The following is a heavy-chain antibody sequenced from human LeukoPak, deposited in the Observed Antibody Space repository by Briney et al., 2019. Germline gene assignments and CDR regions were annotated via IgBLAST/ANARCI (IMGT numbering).Heavy chain of an antibody. CDR1: GFTFSSHG. CDR2: ISPNGVIT. J-gene: IGHJ3*02. CDR3: AKSYGESSSWPFDAFDI. V-gene: IGHV3-23*01. D-gene: IGHD6-13*01. Sequence: GGSLRLSCAASGFTFSSHGMNWVRQAPGKGLEWVSGISPNGVITYYADSVKGRFTISRDNSKGTVYLQMNSLRAEDTAVYYCAKSYGESSSWPFDAFDIWGQGTMVTVSS.